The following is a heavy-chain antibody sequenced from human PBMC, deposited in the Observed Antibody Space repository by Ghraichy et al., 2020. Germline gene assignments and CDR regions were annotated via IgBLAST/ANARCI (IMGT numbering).Heavy chain of an antibody. Sequence: GESLNISCSASGFIVRSKSMSWVRQAPGKGLEWVSVLYSGGTTSYADSVRGRFSISRDNSKNTLYLQMDSLRAEDTGVFYCATEGSYYNGFESWGQGTLVTVSS. D-gene: IGHD3-10*01. V-gene: IGHV3-53*01. CDR1: GFIVRSKS. J-gene: IGHJ4*02. CDR3: ATEGSYYNGFES. CDR2: LYSGGTT.